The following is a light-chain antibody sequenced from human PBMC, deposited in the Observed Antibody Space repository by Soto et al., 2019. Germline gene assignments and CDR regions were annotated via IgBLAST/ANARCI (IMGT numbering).Light chain of an antibody. Sequence: EIVLTQSPATLSLSPGERATLSCRASQSVSSYLAWYQQKPGQAPRLLIYDASNRATGIPARFSGSGSGTDFTLTISSLEPEDFAVYYCQQRSNWPPKWTFGQGTMMEIK. CDR1: QSVSSY. J-gene: IGKJ1*01. CDR3: QQRSNWPPKWT. V-gene: IGKV3-11*01. CDR2: DAS.